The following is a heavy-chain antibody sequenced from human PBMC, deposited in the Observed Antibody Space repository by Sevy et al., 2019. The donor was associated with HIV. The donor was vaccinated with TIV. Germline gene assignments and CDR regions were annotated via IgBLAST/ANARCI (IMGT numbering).Heavy chain of an antibody. CDR2: ISYDGSNK. D-gene: IGHD4-17*01. V-gene: IGHV3-30-3*01. Sequence: GGSLRLSCAASGFTFSSYAMHWVRQAPGKGLEWVAVISYDGSNKNYADSVKGRFTISSDNSKNTLYLQMNSLRAEDTAVYYCARTYGDYPVAGYYFDYWGQGTLVTVSS. CDR3: ARTYGDYPVAGYYFDY. J-gene: IGHJ4*02. CDR1: GFTFSSYA.